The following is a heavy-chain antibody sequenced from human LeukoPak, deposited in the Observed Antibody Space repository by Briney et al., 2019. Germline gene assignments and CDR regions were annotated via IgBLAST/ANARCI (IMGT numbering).Heavy chain of an antibody. CDR2: INPDGSTT. CDR1: GFTFSRYW. Sequence: GESLRLSCAASGFTFSRYWIHWVRHAPGKGLEWVSRINPDGSTTTYADSVKGRFTISRDNAKNTVYLQMNSLRAEDTAVYYCARVLSGSWDWFDPWGQGTLVTVSS. CDR3: ARVLSGSWDWFDP. V-gene: IGHV3-74*01. D-gene: IGHD3-22*01. J-gene: IGHJ5*02.